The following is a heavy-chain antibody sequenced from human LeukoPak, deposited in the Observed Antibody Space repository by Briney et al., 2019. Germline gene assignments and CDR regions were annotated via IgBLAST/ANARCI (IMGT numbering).Heavy chain of an antibody. CDR2: IYYRGST. V-gene: IGHV4-59*12. CDR1: GGSISTYY. Sequence: SETLSLTCTVSGGSISTYYWSWIRQPPGKGLEWIGYIYYRGSTNYNPSLKSRVTILVDTSKNQFSLKLSSVTAADTAVYYCARVGDSNWFDPWGQGTLVTVSS. D-gene: IGHD3-16*01. CDR3: ARVGDSNWFDP. J-gene: IGHJ5*02.